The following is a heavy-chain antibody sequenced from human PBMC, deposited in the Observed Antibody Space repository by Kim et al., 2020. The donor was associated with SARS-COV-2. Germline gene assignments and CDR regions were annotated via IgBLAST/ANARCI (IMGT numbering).Heavy chain of an antibody. D-gene: IGHD3-10*01. CDR3: AKGILWFGELSQSPPHWFDP. V-gene: IGHV3-9*01. J-gene: IGHJ5*02. CDR1: GFTFDDYA. Sequence: GGSLRLSCAASGFTFDDYAMHWVRQAPGKGLEWVSGISWNSGSIGYADSVKGRFTISRDNAKNSLYLQMNSLRAEDTALYYCAKGILWFGELSQSPPHWFDPWGQGTLVTVSS. CDR2: ISWNSGSI.